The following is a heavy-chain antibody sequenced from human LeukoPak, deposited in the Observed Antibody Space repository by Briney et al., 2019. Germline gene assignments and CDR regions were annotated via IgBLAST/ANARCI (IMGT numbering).Heavy chain of an antibody. CDR1: GGSITRNY. Sequence: SETLSLTCSVSGGSITRNYWSWIRQPPGKGLEWIGYIYYSGSTNYNPSLKSRVTISVDTSKNQFSLKLSSVTAADTAVYYCARLGYCSSTSCFRGVNYYYYYMDVWGKGTTVTVSS. V-gene: IGHV4-59*01. J-gene: IGHJ6*03. CDR3: ARLGYCSSTSCFRGVNYYYYYMDV. D-gene: IGHD2-2*01. CDR2: IYYSGST.